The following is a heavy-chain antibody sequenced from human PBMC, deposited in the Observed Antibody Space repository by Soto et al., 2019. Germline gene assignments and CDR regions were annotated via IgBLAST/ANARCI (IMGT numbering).Heavy chain of an antibody. D-gene: IGHD3-16*01. Sequence: GGSLKISCKSSGHTFTTYWVGWVRQRPGEGLEWMGIIYPSDSDTRYSPSFQGHVMFSVDKSLETAYLEWSSLKTSDTAVYFCARRAGVMVPFDYWGQGTQVTVS. CDR1: GHTFTTYW. CDR2: IYPSDSDT. J-gene: IGHJ4*02. V-gene: IGHV5-51*01. CDR3: ARRAGVMVPFDY.